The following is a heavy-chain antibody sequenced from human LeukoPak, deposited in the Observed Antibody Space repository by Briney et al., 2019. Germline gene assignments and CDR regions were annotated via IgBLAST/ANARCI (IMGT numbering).Heavy chain of an antibody. CDR3: ARGAAAGTLGYYYYMDV. Sequence: SETLSLTCAVYVGSFSGYYWSWIRQPPGKGLEWIGEINHGGSTNTNPSLKSRVTISVDTSKNQFSLKLNSVTAADTAVYYCARGAAAGTLGYYYYMDVWGEGTTVTVSS. J-gene: IGHJ6*03. CDR2: INHGGST. D-gene: IGHD6-13*01. CDR1: VGSFSGYY. V-gene: IGHV4-34*01.